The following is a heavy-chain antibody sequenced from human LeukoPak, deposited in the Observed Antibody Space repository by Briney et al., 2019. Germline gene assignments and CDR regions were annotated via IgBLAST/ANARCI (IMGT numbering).Heavy chain of an antibody. Sequence: SETLSLTCTVPGGSISSYYWSWVRQPAGKGLEWIGRIYTSGSTNYNPSLKSRVTMSVDTSKNQFSLKLSSVTAADTAVYYCARYVKNGYDTPGFDYWGQGTLVTVSS. D-gene: IGHD5-12*01. CDR1: GGSISSYY. V-gene: IGHV4-4*07. CDR2: IYTSGST. J-gene: IGHJ4*02. CDR3: ARYVKNGYDTPGFDY.